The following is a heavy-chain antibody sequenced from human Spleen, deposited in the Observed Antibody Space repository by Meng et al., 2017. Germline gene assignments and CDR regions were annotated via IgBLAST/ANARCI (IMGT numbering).Heavy chain of an antibody. V-gene: IGHV1-2*06. CDR3: ARATYDFLTGYSRLFDY. Sequence: ASVKVSCKASGYTFTGYYMHWVRQAPGQGLEWMGRINPNSGGTNYAQKFQGRVTMTRDTSINTAYMEVSSLGSDDTAVYFCARATYDFLTGYSRLFDYWGQGTLVTVSS. J-gene: IGHJ4*02. CDR1: GYTFTGYY. CDR2: INPNSGGT. D-gene: IGHD3-9*01.